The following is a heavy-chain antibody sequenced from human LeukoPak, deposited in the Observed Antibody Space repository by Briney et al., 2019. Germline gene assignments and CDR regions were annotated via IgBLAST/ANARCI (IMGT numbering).Heavy chain of an antibody. Sequence: PGGSLRLSCAASGFTFSSYSMNWVRQAPGKGLEWASYISSSSSTIYYADSVKGRFTISRDNAKNSLYLQMNSLRAEDTAVYYCARDGYYGDYVDYWGQGTLVTVSS. J-gene: IGHJ4*02. D-gene: IGHD4-17*01. CDR2: ISSSSSTI. CDR1: GFTFSSYS. V-gene: IGHV3-48*01. CDR3: ARDGYYGDYVDY.